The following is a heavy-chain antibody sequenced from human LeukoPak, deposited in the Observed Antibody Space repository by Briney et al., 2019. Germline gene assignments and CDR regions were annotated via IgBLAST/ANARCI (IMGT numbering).Heavy chain of an antibody. V-gene: IGHV4-59*01. Sequence: PSETLSLTCSVSGGSISSYYWSWIRQPPGKGLEWIGCVFYSGSTSYNPSLKSRVTISVDTSKNQFSLKLSSVTTADTAVYYCARGMDYYMDVWGKGTTVTASS. D-gene: IGHD5-24*01. CDR2: VFYSGST. CDR1: GGSISSYY. J-gene: IGHJ6*03. CDR3: ARGMDYYMDV.